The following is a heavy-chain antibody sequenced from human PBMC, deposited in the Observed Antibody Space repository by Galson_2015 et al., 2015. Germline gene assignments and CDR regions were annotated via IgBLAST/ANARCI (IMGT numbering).Heavy chain of an antibody. D-gene: IGHD1-7*01. CDR2: IYPGDSDT. CDR3: ARGPSNWNYVGDY. J-gene: IGHJ4*02. Sequence: QSGAEVKKPGESLPISCTGSGYSFPSYWIGWVRQMPGKGLEWMGFIYPGDSDTRYSPSFQGQVTISADKSISAAYLQWSSLKASDTAMYYCARGPSNWNYVGDYWGQGTLVTVSS. CDR1: GYSFPSYW. V-gene: IGHV5-51*03.